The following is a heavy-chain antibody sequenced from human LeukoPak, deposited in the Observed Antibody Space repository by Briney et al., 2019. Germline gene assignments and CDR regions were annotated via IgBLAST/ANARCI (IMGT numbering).Heavy chain of an antibody. CDR2: ISSYNGNT. CDR3: ARGLEGIAAAGTEYWFDP. D-gene: IGHD6-25*01. Sequence: GASVKVSCKASGYTFTTFGVSWVRQAPGQGLEWMGWISSYNGNTNYAQKLQGRVTMTTDTSTSTAYMELRSLRSDDTAVYYCARGLEGIAAAGTEYWFDPWGQGTLVIVSS. V-gene: IGHV1-18*01. J-gene: IGHJ5*02. CDR1: GYTFTTFG.